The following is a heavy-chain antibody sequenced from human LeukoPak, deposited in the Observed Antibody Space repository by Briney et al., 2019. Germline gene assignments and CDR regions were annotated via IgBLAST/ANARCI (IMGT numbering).Heavy chain of an antibody. CDR2: IYYSGST. CDR3: ARQTTVTTEFDY. V-gene: IGHV4-59*08. CDR1: GGSISSYY. Sequence: SETLSLTCTVSGGSISSYYWSWIRQPPGKGLEWIGYIYYSGSTNYNPSLKSRVTISVDTSKNQFSLKLSSVTAADTAVYYCARQTTVTTEFDYWGQGTLVTVSS. J-gene: IGHJ4*02. D-gene: IGHD4-17*01.